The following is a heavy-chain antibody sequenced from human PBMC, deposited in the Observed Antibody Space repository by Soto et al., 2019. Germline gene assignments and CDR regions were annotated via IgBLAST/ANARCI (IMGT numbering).Heavy chain of an antibody. V-gene: IGHV3-23*01. D-gene: IGHD2-21*02. CDR2: IDESGGST. J-gene: IGHJ4*02. CDR1: GFIFRNHY. CDR3: AIVTQHAPPRRAS. Sequence: EVQLSESGGGLVQPGESLRLSCAASGFIFRNHYMSWVRQAPGKGPEWVSGIDESGGSTYYADSVKGRVTISRDNSKNTLYLQMNGLRAEDTAIYYCAIVTQHAPPRRASWGQGTLVTVSS.